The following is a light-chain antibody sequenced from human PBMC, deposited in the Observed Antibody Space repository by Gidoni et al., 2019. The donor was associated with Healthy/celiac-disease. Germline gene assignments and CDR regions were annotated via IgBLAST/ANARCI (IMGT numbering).Light chain of an antibody. CDR2: DAS. Sequence: EIVLTQSPATLSFSPGERATLSCRASQSVSSYLAWYQQKPGQAPRLLIYDASNRATGIPARFSGSGSGTDFTLTISSLEPEDFAVYYCQQRSNWPPSITFXQXTRLEIK. J-gene: IGKJ5*01. CDR3: QQRSNWPPSIT. V-gene: IGKV3-11*01. CDR1: QSVSSY.